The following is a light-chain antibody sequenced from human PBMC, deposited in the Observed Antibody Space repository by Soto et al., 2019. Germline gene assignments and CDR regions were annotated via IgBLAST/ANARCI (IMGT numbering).Light chain of an antibody. CDR2: AAF. CDR1: QSVSSSY. Sequence: DIVLTQSPVTLSLSPGERATLSCRASQSVSSSYLVWHQQKPGQAPRLLIYAAFRRATGIPDRFSGSGSGTEFTLTISSLQSEDFAVYYCQQYDDWPPWTFGPGTKVDIK. J-gene: IGKJ1*01. CDR3: QQYDDWPPWT. V-gene: IGKV3-20*01.